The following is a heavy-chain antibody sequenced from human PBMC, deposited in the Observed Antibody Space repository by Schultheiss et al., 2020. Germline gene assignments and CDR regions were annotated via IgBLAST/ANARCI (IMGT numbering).Heavy chain of an antibody. CDR2: ISGSGGST. Sequence: GGSLRLSCAASGFTFSSYAMSWVRQAPGKGLEWVSAISGSGGSTYYADSVKGRFTISRDNSKNTLYLQMNSLRAEDTAVYYCARADYYDTDYYYYGIDVWGKGTTVIVSS. CDR1: GFTFSSYA. D-gene: IGHD3-22*01. V-gene: IGHV3-23*01. CDR3: ARADYYDTDYYYYGIDV. J-gene: IGHJ6*04.